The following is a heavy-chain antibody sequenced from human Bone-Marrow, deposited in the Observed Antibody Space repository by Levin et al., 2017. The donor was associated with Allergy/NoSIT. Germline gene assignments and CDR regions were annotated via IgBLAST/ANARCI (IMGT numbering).Heavy chain of an antibody. D-gene: IGHD1-26*01. Sequence: PSETLSLTCTVSGGSISSGGYYWSWIRQHPGKGLEWIGYIYYSGSTYYNPSLKSRVTISVDTSKNQFSLKLSSVTAADTAVYYCARENQGAPEEGADAFDIWGQGTMVTVSS. CDR1: GGSISSGGYY. CDR3: ARENQGAPEEGADAFDI. V-gene: IGHV4-31*03. CDR2: IYYSGST. J-gene: IGHJ3*02.